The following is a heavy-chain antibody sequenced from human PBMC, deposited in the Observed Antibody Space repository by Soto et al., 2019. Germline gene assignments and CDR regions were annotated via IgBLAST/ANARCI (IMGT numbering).Heavy chain of an antibody. J-gene: IGHJ4*01. CDR1: GFTFSGSA. CDR2: IRSKANSFAT. V-gene: IGHV3-73*02. CDR3: TRPFEGATPW. D-gene: IGHD1-26*01. Sequence: EVQLVESGGGLVQPGGSLKLSCAASGFTFSGSAMHWVRQASGKGLEWVGRIRSKANSFATAYAASVKGRFTISRDDSKNTTYLQMNSLKTEDTAVYYCTRPFEGATPWWGQGTLVTVSS.